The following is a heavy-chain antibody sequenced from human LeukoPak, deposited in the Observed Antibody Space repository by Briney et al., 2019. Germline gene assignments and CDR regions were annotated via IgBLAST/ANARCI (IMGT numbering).Heavy chain of an antibody. CDR1: GGSISSYY. J-gene: IGHJ4*02. CDR3: ARESDVVPAAIGFDY. CDR2: IYTSGST. Sequence: SETLSLTCTVSGGSISSYYWSWIRQPAGKGLEWIGRIYTSGSTNYNPSLKSRVTMSVDTSKNQFSLKLSSVTAADTAVYYRARESDVVPAAIGFDYWGQGTLVTVSS. V-gene: IGHV4-4*07. D-gene: IGHD2-2*01.